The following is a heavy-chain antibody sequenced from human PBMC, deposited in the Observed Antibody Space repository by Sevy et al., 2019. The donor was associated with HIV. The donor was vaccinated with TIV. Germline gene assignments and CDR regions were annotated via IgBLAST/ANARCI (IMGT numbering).Heavy chain of an antibody. CDR3: AREKMGGSFDI. Sequence: GGSLRLSCAASGFTFSSYDMNWVRQAPGKGLEWVSFITTSGGTIYYADSVKGRFTVSRDSAEISLYLQMNSLRDEDAAVYYGAREKMGGSFDIWGQGTMVTVSS. V-gene: IGHV3-48*02. D-gene: IGHD3-16*01. CDR2: ITTSGGTI. J-gene: IGHJ3*02. CDR1: GFTFSSYD.